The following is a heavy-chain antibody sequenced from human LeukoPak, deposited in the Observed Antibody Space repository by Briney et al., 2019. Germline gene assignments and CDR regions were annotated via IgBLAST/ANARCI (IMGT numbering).Heavy chain of an antibody. V-gene: IGHV3-7*01. Sequence: GGSLRLSCGASGFIFSRHWMSWVRQAPGKGPEWVANIKQDGSERYYVGSVKGRFTIPRDNAKNLLYLQMNSLRAEDTALYYCARDGGHSTDFDYWGQGTLVTVSS. D-gene: IGHD2/OR15-2a*01. CDR2: IKQDGSER. CDR3: ARDGGHSTDFDY. CDR1: GFIFSRHW. J-gene: IGHJ4*02.